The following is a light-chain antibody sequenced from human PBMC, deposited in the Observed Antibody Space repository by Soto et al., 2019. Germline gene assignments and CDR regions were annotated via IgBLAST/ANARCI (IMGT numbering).Light chain of an antibody. V-gene: IGKV3D-15*01. CDR1: QGVSSH. CDR3: QQYGSSQIT. J-gene: IGKJ5*01. Sequence: EIVMTQSPATLSVSPGEIATLSCRARQGVSSHLAWYQQQPGQAPRLLIFDASNRATGIPARLRVSGSGAEFTLTICSLEPEDFGVYYFQQYGSSQITFVQGTR. CDR2: DAS.